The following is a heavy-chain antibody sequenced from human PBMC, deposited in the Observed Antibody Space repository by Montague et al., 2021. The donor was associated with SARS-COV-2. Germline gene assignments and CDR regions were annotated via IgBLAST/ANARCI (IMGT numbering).Heavy chain of an antibody. Sequence: SETLSLTCTVSGGSISSSNYFWGWIRQPPGKGLEWIGNMYYSGGTYYNPSLKSRVTISIDTSKNQFSLKLSSVTAADTAVYYCARDDIVLQSGAKGLDVWGQGTTVTVSS. J-gene: IGHJ6*02. CDR3: ARDDIVLQSGAKGLDV. CDR1: GGSISSSNYF. CDR2: MYYSGGT. V-gene: IGHV4-39*07. D-gene: IGHD2-8*02.